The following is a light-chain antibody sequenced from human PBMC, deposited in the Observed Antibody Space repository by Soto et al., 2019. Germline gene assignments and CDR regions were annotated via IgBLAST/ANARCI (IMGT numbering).Light chain of an antibody. CDR3: QQYGTSPPGVT. V-gene: IGKV3-20*01. Sequence: DIVLTQSPGTLSLSPGERATLSYRASQSVSSNFLAWYQQKPGQAPRLLIYGASKRATGIPDRFSGSGSETDFALTISGLEPEDFAVYYCQQYGTSPPGVTFGPGTKVDIK. CDR1: QSVSSNF. CDR2: GAS. J-gene: IGKJ3*01.